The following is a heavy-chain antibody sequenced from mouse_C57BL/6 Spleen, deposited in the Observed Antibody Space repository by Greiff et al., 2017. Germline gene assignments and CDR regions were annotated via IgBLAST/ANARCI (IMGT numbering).Heavy chain of an antibody. CDR3: ARSITTVVATGFDY. CDR1: GYTFTDYY. J-gene: IGHJ2*01. V-gene: IGHV1-19*01. Sequence: EVQLQQSGPVLVKPGASVKMSCKASGYTFTDYYMNWVKQSHGKSLEWIGVINPYNGGTSYNQKFKGKATLTVDKSSSTAYRELNSLTSEDSAVYYCARSITTVVATGFDYWGQGTTLTVSS. D-gene: IGHD1-1*01. CDR2: INPYNGGT.